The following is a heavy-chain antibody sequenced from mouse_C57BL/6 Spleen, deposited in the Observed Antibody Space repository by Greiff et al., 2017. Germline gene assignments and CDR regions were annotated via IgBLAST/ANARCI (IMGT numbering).Heavy chain of an antibody. CDR1: GFTFSDYG. Sequence: DVKLVESGGGLVKPGGSLKLSCAASGFTFSDYGMHWVRQAPEKGLEWVAYISSGSSTIYYADTVKGRFTISRDNAKNTLFLQMTSLRSEDTAMYYCARSGAKKFDYWGQGTTLTVSS. CDR2: ISSGSSTI. V-gene: IGHV5-17*01. J-gene: IGHJ2*01. CDR3: ARSGAKKFDY. D-gene: IGHD1-1*01.